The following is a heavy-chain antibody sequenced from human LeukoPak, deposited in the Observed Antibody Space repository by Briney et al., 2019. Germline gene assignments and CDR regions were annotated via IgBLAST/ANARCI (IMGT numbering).Heavy chain of an antibody. CDR2: ISYDGNNK. D-gene: IGHD2-15*01. Sequence: GGSLRLSCAASGFTFSNYGIHWVRQAPGKGLEWVAVISYDGNNKYYADSVKGRFTISRDNSKNTLFPQMNSLGAEDTAVYYCAKGVDYCSGGSCPADYWGPGTLVTVSS. J-gene: IGHJ4*02. V-gene: IGHV3-30*18. CDR1: GFTFSNYG. CDR3: AKGVDYCSGGSCPADY.